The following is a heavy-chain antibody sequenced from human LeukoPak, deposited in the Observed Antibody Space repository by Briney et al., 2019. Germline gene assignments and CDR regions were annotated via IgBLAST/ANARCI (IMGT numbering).Heavy chain of an antibody. CDR1: GFTFSSYG. V-gene: IGHV3-66*01. J-gene: IGHJ6*02. Sequence: GRSLRLSCAASGFTFSSYGMHWVRQAPGKGLEWVSAIYSGGITFYADSVKGRFTISRDTSKNTLYLQMNSLRPEDTAVYYCARDLPPAPWNGMDVWGQGTTVTVSS. CDR2: IYSGGIT. D-gene: IGHD2-2*01. CDR3: ARDLPPAPWNGMDV.